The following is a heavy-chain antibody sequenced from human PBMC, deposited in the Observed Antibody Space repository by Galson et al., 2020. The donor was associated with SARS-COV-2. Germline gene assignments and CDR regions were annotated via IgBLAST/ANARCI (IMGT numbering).Heavy chain of an antibody. CDR2: ISWNSGSI. Sequence: GGSLRLSCAASGFTFDDYAMHWVRQAPGKGLEWVSGISWNSGSIGYADSVKGRFTISRDNAKNSLYLQMNSLRAEDTALYYFAKDMSWEVRGVTTCDYWGQGTLVTASS. CDR1: GFTFDDYA. CDR3: AKDMSWEVRGVTTCDY. V-gene: IGHV3-9*01. D-gene: IGHD3-10*01. J-gene: IGHJ4*02.